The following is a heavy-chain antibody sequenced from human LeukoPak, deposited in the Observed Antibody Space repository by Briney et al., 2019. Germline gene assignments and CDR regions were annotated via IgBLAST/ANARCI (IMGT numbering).Heavy chain of an antibody. J-gene: IGHJ5*02. V-gene: IGHV4-61*01. CDR2: IYYRGST. CDR1: GVSISSSSYY. Sequence: SETLSLTCTVSGVSISSSSYYWSWIRQPPGKGLEWIGYIYYRGSTNYNPSLKSRVTISVDTSKNQFSLKLSSVTAADTAVYYCAREKLKYNWFDPWGQGTLVTVSS. CDR3: AREKLKYNWFDP.